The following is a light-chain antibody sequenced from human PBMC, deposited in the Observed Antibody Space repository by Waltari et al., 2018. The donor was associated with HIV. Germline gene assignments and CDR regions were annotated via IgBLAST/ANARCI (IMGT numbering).Light chain of an antibody. J-gene: IGLJ2*01. V-gene: IGLV1-51*01. CDR2: AKN. CDR1: RSNIGRKF. CDR3: STWDVSLGAGV. Sequence: QSVLTQPPSVSSAPGQEVTISCSGSRSNIGRKFFSWYHPIPGSHPNLLIYAKNKRPSGSPDRYAGSKSGTSVTLGITGLQTGDEADYYCSTWDVSLGAGVFGGGTKLTVL.